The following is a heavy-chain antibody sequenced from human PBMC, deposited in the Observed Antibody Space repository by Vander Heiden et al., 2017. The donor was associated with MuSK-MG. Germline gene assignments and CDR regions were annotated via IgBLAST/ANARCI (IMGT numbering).Heavy chain of an antibody. V-gene: IGHV4-39*01. CDR2: IDYSGST. CDR3: ARLPWYDSSGYIDY. J-gene: IGHJ4*02. D-gene: IGHD3-22*01. Sequence: QPQLQESGAAPVKPSETPSVTCTVPGGPLSSSSYYWGWICQPPGKRPEGIGSIDYSGSTYYNPSLKSGITISVDTSKHQFSLKLSSVTAADTAVYYCARLPWYDSSGYIDYWGQGTLVTVSS. CDR1: GGPLSSSSYY.